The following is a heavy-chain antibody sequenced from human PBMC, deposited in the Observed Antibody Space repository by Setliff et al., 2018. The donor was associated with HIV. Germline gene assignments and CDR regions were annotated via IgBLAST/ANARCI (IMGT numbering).Heavy chain of an antibody. V-gene: IGHV4-34*01. J-gene: IGHJ6*03. Sequence: SETLSLTCAVYGGSLSGHYWSWIRQPPGKGLEWIGEINHSGSTNYNPSLKSRVTISVDTSKNQFSLRLSSVTAADTAVYYCARAYCYYYMDVWGKGTTVTVSS. CDR1: GGSLSGHY. CDR2: INHSGST. CDR3: ARAYCYYYMDV.